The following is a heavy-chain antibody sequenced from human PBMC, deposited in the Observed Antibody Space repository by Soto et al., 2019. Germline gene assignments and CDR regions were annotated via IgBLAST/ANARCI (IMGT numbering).Heavy chain of an antibody. CDR1: GFSFSRHA. Sequence: GGSLRLSCAASGFSFSRHAMHWVRQAPGKGLEWLAFISYDGYDKGYADSVKGRFSISRDNSKNTLFLQLNSLRAEDTAVFYCVAECGTKEFDNWGQGTVVTVSS. CDR2: ISYDGYDK. V-gene: IGHV3-30-3*01. J-gene: IGHJ3*02. CDR3: VAECGTKEFDN.